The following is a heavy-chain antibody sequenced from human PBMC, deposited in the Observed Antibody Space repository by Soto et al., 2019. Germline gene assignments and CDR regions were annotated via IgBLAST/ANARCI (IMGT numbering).Heavy chain of an antibody. J-gene: IGHJ4*02. V-gene: IGHV3-9*01. CDR2: ISWNSGSI. CDR1: GFTFDDYA. CDR3: AKGEGSSGYYSLFDY. Sequence: EVQLVESGGGLVQPGRSLRLFCAASGFTFDDYAMHWVRQAPGKGLEWVSGISWNSGSIGYADSVKGRFTISRDNAKNSLYLQMNSLRAEDTALYYCAKGEGSSGYYSLFDYWGQGTLVTVSS. D-gene: IGHD3-22*01.